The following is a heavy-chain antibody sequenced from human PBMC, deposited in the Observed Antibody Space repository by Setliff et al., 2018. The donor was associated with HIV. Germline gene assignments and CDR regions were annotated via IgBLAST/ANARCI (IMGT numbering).Heavy chain of an antibody. Sequence: SETLSLTCTVSGGPVSIYHLSWLRQSPGKGLECIGYIYASGTTQYNPSLESRATISLDTSKNQISLKLKSVTAADTAMYYCARVFPVVTAEDNRFDPWGQGTLVTVSS. CDR2: IYASGTT. CDR3: ARVFPVVTAEDNRFDP. D-gene: IGHD2-21*02. V-gene: IGHV4-4*09. J-gene: IGHJ5*02. CDR1: GGPVSIYH.